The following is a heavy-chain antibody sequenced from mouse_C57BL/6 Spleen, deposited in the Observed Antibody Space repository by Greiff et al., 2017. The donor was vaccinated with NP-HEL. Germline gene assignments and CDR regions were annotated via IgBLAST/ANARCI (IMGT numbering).Heavy chain of an antibody. CDR3: AREIYYDYDDYAMDY. D-gene: IGHD2-4*01. J-gene: IGHJ4*01. V-gene: IGHV1-39*01. Sequence: EVQLQESGPELVKPGASVKISCKASGYSFTDYNMNWVKQSNGKSLEWIGVINPNYGTTSYNQKFKGKATLTVDQSSSTAYMQLNSLTSEDSAVYYCAREIYYDYDDYAMDYWGQGTSVTVSS. CDR2: INPNYGTT. CDR1: GYSFTDYN.